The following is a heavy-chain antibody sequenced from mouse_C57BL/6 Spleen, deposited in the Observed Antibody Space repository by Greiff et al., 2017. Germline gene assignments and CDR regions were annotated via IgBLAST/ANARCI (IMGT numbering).Heavy chain of an antibody. D-gene: IGHD2-3*01. CDR2: IDPETGGT. CDR1: GYTFTDYE. V-gene: IGHV1-15*01. CDR3: TRNYDGAWLAY. Sequence: VQLQQSGAELVRPGASVTLSCKASGYTFTDYEMHWVKQTPVHGLEWIGAIDPETGGTAYNQKFKGKAILTADTSSSTAYLQLRRLPSEDAADYYCTRNYDGAWLAYWGQGTLVTVSA. J-gene: IGHJ3*01.